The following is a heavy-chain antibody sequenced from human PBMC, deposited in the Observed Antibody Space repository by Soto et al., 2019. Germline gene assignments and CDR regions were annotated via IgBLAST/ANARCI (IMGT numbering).Heavy chain of an antibody. D-gene: IGHD2-15*01. Sequence: GASVKVSCKASGYTFTSYGISWVRQAPGQGLEWMGWISAYNGNTNYAQKLQGRVTMTTDTSTSTAYMELRSLRSDDTAVYYCAREHYCSGGSCYSIHYYYGMDVWGQGTTVTVSS. V-gene: IGHV1-18*01. CDR3: AREHYCSGGSCYSIHYYYGMDV. J-gene: IGHJ6*02. CDR2: ISAYNGNT. CDR1: GYTFTSYG.